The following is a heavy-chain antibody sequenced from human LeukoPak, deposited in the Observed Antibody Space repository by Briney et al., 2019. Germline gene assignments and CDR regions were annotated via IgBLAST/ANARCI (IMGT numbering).Heavy chain of an antibody. CDR1: GGSITTTIW. V-gene: IGHV4-4*02. J-gene: IGHJ4*02. CDR3: TRESGAFSPFGF. Sequence: SETLSLTCAASGGSITTTIWWSWVRQPPEKGLEWIGEVHLNGDTNYNPSLESRFSMSIDKSNNHLSLEVTSVNAADTAMYYCTRESGAFSPFGFWGQGTLVTVSS. CDR2: VHLNGDT. D-gene: IGHD1-26*01.